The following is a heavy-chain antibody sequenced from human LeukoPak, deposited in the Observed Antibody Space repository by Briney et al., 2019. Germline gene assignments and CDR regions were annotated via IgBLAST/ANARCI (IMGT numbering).Heavy chain of an antibody. Sequence: GRSLRLSCAAPGFTFSSYGMHWVRQAPGKGLEWVAVISYDGSNKYYADSVKGRFTISRDNSKNTLYLKMNRLRAEDTAVYYCAKDIGFRAMGLHWGQGTLVTVSS. J-gene: IGHJ4*02. CDR1: GFTFSSYG. D-gene: IGHD5-18*01. CDR3: AKDIGFRAMGLH. CDR2: ISYDGSNK. V-gene: IGHV3-30*18.